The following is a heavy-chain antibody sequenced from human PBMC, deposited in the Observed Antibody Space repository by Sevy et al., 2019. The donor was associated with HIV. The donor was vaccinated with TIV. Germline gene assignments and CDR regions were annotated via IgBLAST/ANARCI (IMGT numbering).Heavy chain of an antibody. Sequence: GGSLRLSCAASGFTFYYAWMSWVRHAPGRGLEWVGRIKSKSDGGTTDYAAPVKGRFTISRDDSKNRLYLEMNSLKTEDTAVYYCSTDPIIVLLVTDGMDVWGQGTTVTVSS. D-gene: IGHD2-8*02. CDR2: IKSKSDGGTT. J-gene: IGHJ6*02. CDR1: GFTFYYAW. CDR3: STDPIIVLLVTDGMDV. V-gene: IGHV3-15*01.